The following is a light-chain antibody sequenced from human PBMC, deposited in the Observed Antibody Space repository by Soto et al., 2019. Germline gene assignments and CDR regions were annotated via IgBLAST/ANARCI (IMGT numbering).Light chain of an antibody. J-gene: IGKJ1*01. Sequence: DKQLTQSPSALSANVEDRVTITCRASQSIGSYLNWYQQKPGKAPKVLISAASSLQSGVPSRFSGSGSGTDFTLTICCLEPEDFATYYCQQYSSFPQRFCQVAKVDIK. CDR3: QQYSSFPQR. CDR2: AAS. CDR1: QSIGSY. V-gene: IGKV1-39*01.